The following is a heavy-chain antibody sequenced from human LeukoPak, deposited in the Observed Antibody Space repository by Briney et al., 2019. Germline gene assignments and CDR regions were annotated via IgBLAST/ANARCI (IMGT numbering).Heavy chain of an antibody. Sequence: SVKVSCKASGGTFSSYAISWVRQAPGQGLEWMGGIIPIFGTANYAQKFQGRVSITADESTSTAYMELSSLRSEDTAVYYCARVVPAAIRDYYYYMDVWGKGTTVTVSS. CDR3: ARVVPAAIRDYYYYMDV. V-gene: IGHV1-69*13. J-gene: IGHJ6*03. CDR1: GGTFSSYA. D-gene: IGHD2-2*02. CDR2: IIPIFGTA.